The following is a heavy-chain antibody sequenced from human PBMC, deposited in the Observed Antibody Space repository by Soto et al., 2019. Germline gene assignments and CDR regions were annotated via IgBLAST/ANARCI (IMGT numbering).Heavy chain of an antibody. CDR3: IRGGSPYYDDY. CDR2: ILSKAGNYAT. Sequence: EVQLVESGGGLVQPGGSLKLSCAASGVIFSGSAVHWVRQASGKGLEWVGRILSKAGNYATAYPASMKGRFTISRDDSENTAFLQMNSMKTEDTAVDYCIRGGSPYYDDYLVQGTLVAVSS. CDR1: GVIFSGSA. J-gene: IGHJ4*02. V-gene: IGHV3-73*01.